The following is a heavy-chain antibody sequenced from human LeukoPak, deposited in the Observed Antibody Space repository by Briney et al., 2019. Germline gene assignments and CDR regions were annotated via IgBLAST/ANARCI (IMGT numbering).Heavy chain of an antibody. CDR1: GFTFSNVW. J-gene: IGHJ4*02. V-gene: IGHV3-15*01. CDR3: TTEAAAGRRAGYYFDY. CDR2: IKSKTDGGTT. Sequence: PGGSLRLSCAASGFTFSNVWMSWVRQAPGKGLEWVGRIKSKTDGGTTDYAAPVKGRFTISRDDSKNTLYLQMNSLKTEDTAVYYCTTEAAAGRRAGYYFDYWGQGTLVTVSS. D-gene: IGHD6-13*01.